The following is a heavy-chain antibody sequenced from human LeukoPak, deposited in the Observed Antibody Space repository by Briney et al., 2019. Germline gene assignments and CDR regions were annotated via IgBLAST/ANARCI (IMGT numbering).Heavy chain of an antibody. V-gene: IGHV3-23*01. Sequence: GGSLRLSCVASGFTFSNYAMSWVRQAPGKGLEWVSALSGSGGVTYYADSVKGRFTISRDNSKNTLYLQMNSLRAEDTAVYYCARDRVGATDYFDYWGQGTLVTVSS. CDR3: ARDRVGATDYFDY. CDR1: GFTFSNYA. D-gene: IGHD1-26*01. CDR2: LSGSGGVT. J-gene: IGHJ4*02.